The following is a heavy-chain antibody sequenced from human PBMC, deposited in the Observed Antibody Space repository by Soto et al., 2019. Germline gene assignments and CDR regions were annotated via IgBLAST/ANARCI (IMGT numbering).Heavy chain of an antibody. CDR2: IIPILGIA. CDR1: GGTFSSYT. CDR3: ARQGSPNSYDSSGYHNTEYYYYYGMDV. D-gene: IGHD3-22*01. J-gene: IGHJ6*02. V-gene: IGHV1-69*02. Sequence: SVKVSCKASGGTFSSYTISWVRQAPGQGLEWMGRIIPILGIANYAQKFQGRVTITADKSTSTAYMELSSLRSEDTAMYYCARQGSPNSYDSSGYHNTEYYYYYGMDVWGQGTTVTVSS.